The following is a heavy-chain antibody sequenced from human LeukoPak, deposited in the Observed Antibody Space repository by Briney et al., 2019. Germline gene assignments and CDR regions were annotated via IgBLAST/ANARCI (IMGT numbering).Heavy chain of an antibody. J-gene: IGHJ3*02. Sequence: GGSLRLSCAASGFTFSSYAMSWVRQAPGKGVGWVSAISGSGGSTYYADSVKGRFTISRDNSKNTLYLQMNSLRAEDTAVYYCAKAGGSGISWAFDIWGQGTMVTVSS. CDR1: GFTFSSYA. D-gene: IGHD3-10*01. CDR2: ISGSGGST. CDR3: AKAGGSGISWAFDI. V-gene: IGHV3-23*01.